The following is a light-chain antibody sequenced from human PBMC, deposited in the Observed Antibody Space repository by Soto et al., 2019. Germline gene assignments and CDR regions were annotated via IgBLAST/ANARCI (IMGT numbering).Light chain of an antibody. J-gene: IGKJ3*01. V-gene: IGKV3-15*01. CDR2: YAS. Sequence: EVVLTQSPATLSVSPGERATLSCRASQSVHSNLAWYQQKPGQAPSLLISYASTRATGIPARFSGSGSGTEFTLTIGSLQSEDFGVYYCQHYSNWPPTFGPGTIVEIK. CDR1: QSVHSN. CDR3: QHYSNWPPT.